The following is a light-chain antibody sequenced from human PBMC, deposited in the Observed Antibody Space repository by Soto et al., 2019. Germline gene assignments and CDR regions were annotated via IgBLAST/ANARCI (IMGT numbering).Light chain of an antibody. Sequence: EIVMTQSPATLSVSPGERATLSCRASQSVSSNLAWYQQKPGQAPRLLIYGASTRATGIPARVRGSGSGTEFTLTISSLQSEDFAVYYCQQYNNWPYTFGQGTKLEIK. CDR3: QQYNNWPYT. J-gene: IGKJ2*01. V-gene: IGKV3D-15*01. CDR1: QSVSSN. CDR2: GAS.